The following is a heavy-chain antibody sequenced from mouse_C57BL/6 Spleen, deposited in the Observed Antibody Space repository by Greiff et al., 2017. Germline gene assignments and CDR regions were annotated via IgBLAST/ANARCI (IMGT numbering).Heavy chain of an antibody. CDR2: IYPGDGDT. CDR1: GYAFSSSW. CDR3: ARDGYYVFAY. Sequence: VQLQQSGPELVKPGASVKISCKASGYAFSSSWMNWVEQRPGKGLEWIGRIYPGDGDTNYNVKFKGKATLTADKSSSTAYMQLSSLTSEDSAVYFCARDGYYVFAYWGQGTTLTVSS. V-gene: IGHV1-82*01. J-gene: IGHJ2*01. D-gene: IGHD2-3*01.